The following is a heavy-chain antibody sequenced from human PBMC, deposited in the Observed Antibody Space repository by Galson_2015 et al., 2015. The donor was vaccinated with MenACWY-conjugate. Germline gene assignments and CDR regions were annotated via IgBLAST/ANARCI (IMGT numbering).Heavy chain of an antibody. V-gene: IGHV3-30*03. J-gene: IGHJ4*02. Sequence: SLRLSCAASGFTFSSYDMHWVRQAPGKGLEWLAVISNDGSNDYYATSVKGRFTISRDNTKNTVYLQMNSLRAEDRAVYYCARAGGIDYWGQGTLVTVSS. D-gene: IGHD3-16*01. CDR3: ARAGGIDY. CDR1: GFTFSSYD. CDR2: ISNDGSND.